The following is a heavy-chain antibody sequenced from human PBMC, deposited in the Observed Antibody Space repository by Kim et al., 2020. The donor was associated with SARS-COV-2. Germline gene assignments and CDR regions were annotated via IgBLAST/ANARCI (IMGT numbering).Heavy chain of an antibody. Sequence: GGSLRLSCAASGFTFDAYAMHWVRQAPGKGLEWVSAISWNSDTIDYVDSVKGRFTVSRDNAKNSLYLQMNSLRTEDTALYYCAKYQITTFQGVMYVMDV. CDR2: ISWNSDTI. CDR3: AKYQITTFQGVMYVMDV. CDR1: GFTFDAYA. D-gene: IGHD3-10*01. J-gene: IGHJ6*03. V-gene: IGHV3-9*01.